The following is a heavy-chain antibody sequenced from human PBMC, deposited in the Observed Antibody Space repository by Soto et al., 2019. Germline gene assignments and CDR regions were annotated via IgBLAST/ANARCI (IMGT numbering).Heavy chain of an antibody. CDR3: AGIAVGANAFDI. J-gene: IGHJ3*02. D-gene: IGHD6-19*01. V-gene: IGHV3-48*01. Sequence: GGSLRLSCAASGFTFSSYSMNWVRQAPGKGLEWVSYISSSSSTIYYADSVKGRFTISRDNAKNSLYLQMNSLRAEDAAVYYGAGIAVGANAFDIWGQGTMVTVSS. CDR1: GFTFSSYS. CDR2: ISSSSSTI.